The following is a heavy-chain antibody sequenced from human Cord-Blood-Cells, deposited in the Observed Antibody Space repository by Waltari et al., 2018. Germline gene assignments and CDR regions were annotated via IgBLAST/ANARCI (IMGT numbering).Heavy chain of an antibody. CDR1: GYTFTGYY. D-gene: IGHD6-19*01. J-gene: IGHJ4*02. CDR2: INPNSGGT. Sequence: QVQLVQSGAEVKKPGASVKVSCKASGYTFTGYYMHWVRQAPGQGLEWMGWINPNSGGTNYAQKFQGRVTMTRNTSISTAYMELGRLRSDDTAVYYCASPDREASGWYDFDYWGQGTLVTVSS. CDR3: ASPDREASGWYDFDY. V-gene: IGHV1-2*02.